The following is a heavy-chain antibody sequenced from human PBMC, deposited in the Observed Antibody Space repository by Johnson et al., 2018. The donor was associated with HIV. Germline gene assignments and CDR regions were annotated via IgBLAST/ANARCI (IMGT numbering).Heavy chain of an antibody. V-gene: IGHV3-20*04. CDR1: QFTFTNYY. D-gene: IGHD4-17*01. CDR3: AKEYSSPYGDYDGDAFDI. CDR2: INGNGGST. J-gene: IGHJ3*02. Sequence: EVQLVESGGGLAKPAWSPRLSCAASQFTFTNYYMTCVRQAPGKGLEWVSGINGNGGSTAYADSVKGRFTISRDNSKNTLYLQMNSLRAEDTAVYYCAKEYSSPYGDYDGDAFDIWGQGTMVTVSS.